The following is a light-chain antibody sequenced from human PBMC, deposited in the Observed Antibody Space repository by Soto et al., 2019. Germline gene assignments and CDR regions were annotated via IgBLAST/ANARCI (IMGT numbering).Light chain of an antibody. CDR3: QQRHMWPIT. V-gene: IGKV3-11*01. J-gene: IGKJ5*01. Sequence: EVVLTQCPVTLSLSPGERATLSCRASQSFRGLLAWYQQKPGQAPRLLIYDAYNRATGIPPRFSGSGSGTDFTLTISSLEPEDSAVYYCQQRHMWPITLGQGTRLEIK. CDR2: DAY. CDR1: QSFRGL.